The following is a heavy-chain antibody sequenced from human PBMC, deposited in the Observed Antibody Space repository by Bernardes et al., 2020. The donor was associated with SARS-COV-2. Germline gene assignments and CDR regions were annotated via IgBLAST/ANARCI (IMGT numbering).Heavy chain of an antibody. Sequence: GGSLRLSCAASGFTFSSYWMTWVRQAPGKGLEWVANIKGIGSEKNYVDSVKGRFTISRDNAKSLLYLQMDSLRVEDTAVYYCARGGRHFGYCTRSSCNTFDYWGQGTLVTVSS. CDR3: ARGGRHFGYCTRSSCNTFDY. V-gene: IGHV3-7*01. CDR1: GFTFSSYW. J-gene: IGHJ4*02. CDR2: IKGIGSEK. D-gene: IGHD2-2*03.